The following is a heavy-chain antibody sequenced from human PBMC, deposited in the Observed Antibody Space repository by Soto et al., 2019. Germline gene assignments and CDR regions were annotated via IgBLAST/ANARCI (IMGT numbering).Heavy chain of an antibody. D-gene: IGHD2-21*01. V-gene: IGHV4-38-2*01. J-gene: IGHJ4*01. CDR3: ARTDGVGYYLYF. Sequence: ASETRSLTCAVSGDSISTGYYWAWIRQPPGKGLEWIGSIYHSGTTYYNPSLKSRVTISVDTSKNQFSLRLSSVTAADSAVFYCARTDGVGYYLYF. CDR2: IYHSGTT. CDR1: GDSISTGYY.